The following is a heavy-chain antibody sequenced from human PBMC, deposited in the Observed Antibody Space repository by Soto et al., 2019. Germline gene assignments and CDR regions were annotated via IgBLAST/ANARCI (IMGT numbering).Heavy chain of an antibody. Sequence: GESLKISCKGSGYSLTSYWIGWVRQMPGKGLEWMGIIYPGDSDTRYSPSFQGQVTISADKSISTAYLQWSSLKASDTAMYYCARLGPRGSGYDHDGYWGQGTLVTVSS. D-gene: IGHD5-12*01. J-gene: IGHJ4*02. CDR3: ARLGPRGSGYDHDGY. CDR1: GYSLTSYW. V-gene: IGHV5-51*01. CDR2: IYPGDSDT.